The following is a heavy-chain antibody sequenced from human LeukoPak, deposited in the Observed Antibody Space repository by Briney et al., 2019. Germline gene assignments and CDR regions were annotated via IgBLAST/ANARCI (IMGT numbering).Heavy chain of an antibody. D-gene: IGHD2/OR15-2a*01. CDR2: ISGSGGST. J-gene: IGHJ4*02. CDR1: GFTFSSYA. V-gene: IGHV3-23*01. CDR3: AKCPYFSPSMLPRPNDH. Sequence: GGSLRLSCAASGFTFSSYAMSWVRQAPGKGLEWVSAISGSGGSTYYADSVKGRFTISRDNSKNTLYLQMNSLRAEDTAVYYCAKCPYFSPSMLPRPNDHWGQGTLVTVSS.